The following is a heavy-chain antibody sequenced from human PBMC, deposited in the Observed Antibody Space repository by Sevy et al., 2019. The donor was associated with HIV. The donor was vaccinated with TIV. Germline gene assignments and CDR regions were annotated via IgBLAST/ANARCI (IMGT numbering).Heavy chain of an antibody. CDR3: AREDELPWFDP. CDR1: GYTFTGYY. Sequence: ASVKVSCKASGYTFTGYYMHWVRQAPGQGLEWMGWINPNSGSTNYAQKFQGRVTMTRDTSISTAYMELSRLRSDDTAVYYCAREDELPWFDPWGQGTLVTVSS. D-gene: IGHD1-26*01. CDR2: INPNSGST. V-gene: IGHV1-2*02. J-gene: IGHJ5*02.